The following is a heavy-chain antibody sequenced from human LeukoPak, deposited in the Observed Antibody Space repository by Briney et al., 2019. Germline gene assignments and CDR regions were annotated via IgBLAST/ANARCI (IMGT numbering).Heavy chain of an antibody. D-gene: IGHD3-16*01. CDR2: ISSSGSTI. V-gene: IGHV3-11*01. CDR3: ATDSIMYHWYFDR. CDR1: GFTFSDYY. J-gene: IGHJ2*01. Sequence: GGSLRLSCAASGFTFSDYYMSWIRQAPGKGLEWVSYISSSGSTIYYADSVKGRFTISRDNAKNSLYLQMNSLRAEDTAVYYCATDSIMYHWYFDRWGRGTLVTVSS.